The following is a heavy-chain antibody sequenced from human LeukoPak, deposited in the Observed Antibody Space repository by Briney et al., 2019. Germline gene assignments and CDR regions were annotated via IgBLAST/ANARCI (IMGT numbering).Heavy chain of an antibody. Sequence: GGSLRLSCAASGFTFSSYWMHWVRQAPGKGLVWVSRINTDGSNTSYADSVKGRFTISRDNAKNTLYLQMNSLRAEDTAVYYCARTYSSSWYVDYWGQGTLVTVSS. CDR2: INTDGSNT. CDR3: ARTYSSSWYVDY. J-gene: IGHJ4*02. D-gene: IGHD6-13*01. CDR1: GFTFSSYW. V-gene: IGHV3-74*01.